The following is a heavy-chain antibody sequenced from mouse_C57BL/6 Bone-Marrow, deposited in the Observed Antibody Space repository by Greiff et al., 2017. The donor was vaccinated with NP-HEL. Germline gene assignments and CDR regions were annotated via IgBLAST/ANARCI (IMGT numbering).Heavy chain of an antibody. CDR3: AKGNGSSYDWYFDV. V-gene: IGHV3-8*01. J-gene: IGHJ1*03. CDR1: GYSITSDY. Sequence: EVKLQESGPGLAKPSQTLSLTCSVTGYSITSDYWNWIRKFPGNKLKYMGYISYSGSTYYNPSLKSRISITRDTSKNQYYLQLNSVTTEDTATYYCAKGNGSSYDWYFDVWGTGTTVTVSS. CDR2: ISYSGST. D-gene: IGHD1-1*01.